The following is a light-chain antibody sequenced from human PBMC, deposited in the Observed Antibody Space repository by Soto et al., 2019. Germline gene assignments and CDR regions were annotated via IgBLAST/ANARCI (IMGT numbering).Light chain of an antibody. CDR2: AAS. J-gene: IGKJ2*01. CDR1: QGIRYD. Sequence: DIQMTQSPSSLSASIGDRVTITCRASQGIRYDLGWYQQKPGKAPKRLIYAASSLQSGVPSSFSGSGSGTEFALTISSLQTEDFATYFCLQHHSDPYTFGQGTKLDIK. V-gene: IGKV1-17*01. CDR3: LQHHSDPYT.